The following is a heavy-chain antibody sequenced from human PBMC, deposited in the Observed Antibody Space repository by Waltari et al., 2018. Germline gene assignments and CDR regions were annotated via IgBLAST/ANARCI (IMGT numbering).Heavy chain of an antibody. CDR3: ARAERPYDWFDP. V-gene: IGHV4-59*01. CDR2: IYYSGST. Sequence: QVQLQESGPGLVKPSETLSLTCPVPGGSIRSYYWSCIRQPPGKGLEWIGYIYYSGSTNYNPSLKSRVTISVDTSKNQFSLKLSSVTAADTAVYYCARAERPYDWFDPWGQGTLVTVSS. D-gene: IGHD1-1*01. J-gene: IGHJ5*02. CDR1: GGSIRSYY.